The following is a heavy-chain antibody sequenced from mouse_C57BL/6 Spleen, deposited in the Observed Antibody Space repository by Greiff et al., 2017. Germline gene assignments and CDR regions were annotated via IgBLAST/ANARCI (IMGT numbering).Heavy chain of an antibody. CDR2: IWSGGST. J-gene: IGHJ3*01. Sequence: QVQLKESGPGLVQPSQSLSITCTVSGFSLTSYGVHWVRQSPGKGLEWLGVIWSGGSTDYNAAFISSLSISKDNSKSQVFFKMNSLQADDTAIYYCARSSLHYDYDKVFAYWGQGTLVTVSA. D-gene: IGHD2-4*01. CDR3: ARSSLHYDYDKVFAY. V-gene: IGHV2-2*01. CDR1: GFSLTSYG.